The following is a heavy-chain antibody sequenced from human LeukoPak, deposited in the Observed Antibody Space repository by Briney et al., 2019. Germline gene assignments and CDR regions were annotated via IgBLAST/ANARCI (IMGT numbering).Heavy chain of an antibody. D-gene: IGHD4-23*01. CDR2: INHSGST. V-gene: IGHV4-34*01. CDR1: GGSFSGYY. CDR3: ARGPRWNHYFDY. J-gene: IGHJ4*01. Sequence: PSETLSLTCAVYGGSFSGYYWSWIRQPPGKGLEWIGEINHSGSTNYNPSLKSRVTISVDTSKNQFSLKLSSVTAADTAVYYCARGPRWNHYFDYWGHGTLVTVSS.